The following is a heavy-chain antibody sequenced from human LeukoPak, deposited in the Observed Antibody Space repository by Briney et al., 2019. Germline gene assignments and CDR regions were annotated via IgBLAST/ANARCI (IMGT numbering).Heavy chain of an antibody. V-gene: IGHV4-59*01. CDR1: GGSISSYY. CDR3: ARKVVVAAHNWFDP. Sequence: PSGTLSLTCTVSGGSISSYYWSWIRQPPGKGLEWIGYIYYSGSTNYNPSLKSRVTISVDTSKNQFSLKLSSVTAADTAVYYCARKVVVAAHNWFDPWGQGTLVTVSS. J-gene: IGHJ5*02. D-gene: IGHD2-15*01. CDR2: IYYSGST.